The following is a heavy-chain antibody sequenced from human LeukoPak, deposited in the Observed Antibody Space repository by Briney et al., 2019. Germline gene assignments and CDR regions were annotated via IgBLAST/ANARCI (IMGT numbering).Heavy chain of an antibody. Sequence: PGGSLRLSCAASGFTFSSYAMSWVRQAPGKGLEWVSAISGSGGSTYYADSVKGRFTISRDNSKNTLYLQMNSLRAEDTAVYYCAKTRERAYYYDSSGYRSGDYWGQGTLVTVSS. J-gene: IGHJ4*02. CDR2: ISGSGGST. CDR3: AKTRERAYYYDSSGYRSGDY. D-gene: IGHD3-22*01. CDR1: GFTFSSYA. V-gene: IGHV3-23*01.